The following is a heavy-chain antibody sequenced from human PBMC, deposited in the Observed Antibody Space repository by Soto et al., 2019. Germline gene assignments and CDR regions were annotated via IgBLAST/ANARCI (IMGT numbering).Heavy chain of an antibody. CDR1: GGSISSSSYY. CDR2: IYYSGST. CDR3: ARPPLYSSSSGNFDY. V-gene: IGHV4-39*01. D-gene: IGHD6-13*01. Sequence: SETLSLTCTVSGGSISSSSYYWGWIRQPPGKGLEWIGSIYYSGSTYYNPSLKSRVTISVDTSKNQFSLKLSSVTAADTAVYYCARPPLYSSSSGNFDYWGQGTLVTVSS. J-gene: IGHJ4*02.